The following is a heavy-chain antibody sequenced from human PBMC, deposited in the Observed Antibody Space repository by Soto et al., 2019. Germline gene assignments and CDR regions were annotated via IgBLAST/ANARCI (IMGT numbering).Heavy chain of an antibody. CDR1: GYTFTSYC. J-gene: IGHJ4*02. V-gene: IGHV1-18*04. CDR3: ARFALATVTPFDY. Sequence: GASVNVSCKSSGYTFTSYCISWVRQAPGQGLEWMGWISAYNGNTNYARKLQGRVTMTTDTSTSTAYMELRSLRSDDTAVYYCARFALATVTPFDYWGQGTLVTVSS. CDR2: ISAYNGNT. D-gene: IGHD4-4*01.